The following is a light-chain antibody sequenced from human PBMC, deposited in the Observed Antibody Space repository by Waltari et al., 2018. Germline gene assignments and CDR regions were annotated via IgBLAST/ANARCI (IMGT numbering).Light chain of an antibody. Sequence: QSALTQPASVSGSPGQSITISCIGTSSDIGAYDYVSWYQQTPGKAPKLLIYDVTKWPSWISNRFSGSKSGNTASLTISVLQTEDEAHYYCSSFTSSTTWVFGGGTKVTVL. CDR2: DVT. V-gene: IGLV2-14*03. CDR1: SSDIGAYDY. CDR3: SSFTSSTTWV. J-gene: IGLJ3*02.